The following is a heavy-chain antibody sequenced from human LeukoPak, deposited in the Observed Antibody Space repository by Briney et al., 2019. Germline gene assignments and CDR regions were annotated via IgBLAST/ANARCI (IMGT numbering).Heavy chain of an antibody. V-gene: IGHV4-59*01. CDR2: IYYSGST. Sequence: SETLSLTCTVSGGSISSYYWGWIRQPPGKGLEWIGYIYYSGSTNYNPSLKSRVTISVDTSKNQFSLKLSSVTAADTAVYYCARAQYSSSTNWFDPWGQGTLVTVSS. CDR1: GGSISSYY. CDR3: ARAQYSSSTNWFDP. J-gene: IGHJ5*02. D-gene: IGHD6-13*01.